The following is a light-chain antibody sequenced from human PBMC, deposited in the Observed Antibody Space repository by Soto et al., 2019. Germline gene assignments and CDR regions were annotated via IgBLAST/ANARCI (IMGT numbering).Light chain of an antibody. CDR3: QQYYSTPPYT. J-gene: IGKJ2*01. Sequence: DIVMTQSPDSLAVSLGERATINCKSSQSVLYSSNNKNYLAWYQQKPGQPPKLLIYWASTRESGVPDRFSGSGSGTDLTLTISSLQAEDVAVYYCQQYYSTPPYTFGQGTKLEIK. V-gene: IGKV4-1*01. CDR1: QSVLYSSNNKNY. CDR2: WAS.